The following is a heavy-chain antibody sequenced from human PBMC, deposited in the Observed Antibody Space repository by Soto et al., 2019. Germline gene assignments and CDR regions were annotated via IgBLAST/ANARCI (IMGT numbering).Heavy chain of an antibody. CDR2: ISWNADVI. J-gene: IGHJ6*03. Sequence: EVQLVESGGGLVQPGRSLRLSCEASGLTFDDYAMHWVRQAPGKGLEWVSGISWNADVIGYADSVKGRFTVSRDNAKNSLYLQMKSLRPEHVARSYWPKASGDAPHYFYMDVWGKGTTVSVSS. CDR3: PKASGDAPHYFYMDV. CDR1: GLTFDDYA. V-gene: IGHV3-9*03. D-gene: IGHD2-21*02.